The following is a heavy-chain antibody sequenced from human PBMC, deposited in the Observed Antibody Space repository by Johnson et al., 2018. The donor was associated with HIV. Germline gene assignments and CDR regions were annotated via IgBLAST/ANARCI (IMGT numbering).Heavy chain of an antibody. D-gene: IGHD1-26*01. J-gene: IGHJ3*02. Sequence: QVQLVESGGGVVQPGRSLRLSCAASGFTFSSYGMHWVRQAPGKGLEWVAFIWYDGSNQYYADSVKGRFTISRDNSKNTLYLQMNSLRAEDTAVYYCANLPTRRSYYTLGAFDIWGQGTMVTVSS. CDR3: ANLPTRRSYYTLGAFDI. CDR2: IWYDGSNQ. CDR1: GFTFSSYG. V-gene: IGHV3-33*06.